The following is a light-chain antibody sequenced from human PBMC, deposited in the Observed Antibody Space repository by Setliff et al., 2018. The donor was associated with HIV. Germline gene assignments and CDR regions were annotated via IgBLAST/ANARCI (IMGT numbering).Light chain of an antibody. J-gene: IGLJ1*01. CDR3: SSYTSSSTYV. CDR2: DVS. Sequence: QSVLTQPASVSGSPGQSITISCTGTSSDVGGYNYVSWYQQHPGKAPKRMISDVSKRPSGVSSRFSGSKSGNTASLTISGLQTEDEADYYCSSYTSSSTYVFGTGTKVTVL. CDR1: SSDVGGYNY. V-gene: IGLV2-14*01.